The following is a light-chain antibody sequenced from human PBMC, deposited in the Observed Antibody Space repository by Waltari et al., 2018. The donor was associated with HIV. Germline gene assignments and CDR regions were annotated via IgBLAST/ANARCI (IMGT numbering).Light chain of an antibody. Sequence: DIVMTQSPDSLAVSLGERATIKCKSSQTVFYSSNNKNYLSWYQQKAGQPPTLIIYWASSRQSGVPDRFSGSGSGTDFTLTISSLQAEDVAVYFCQQTYTIPPTFGGGTKVEIK. J-gene: IGKJ4*01. V-gene: IGKV4-1*01. CDR3: QQTYTIPPT. CDR1: QTVFYSSNNKNY. CDR2: WAS.